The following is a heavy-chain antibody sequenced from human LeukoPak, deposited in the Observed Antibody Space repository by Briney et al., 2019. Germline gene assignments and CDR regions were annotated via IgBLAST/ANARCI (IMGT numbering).Heavy chain of an antibody. CDR3: AREGRRYFDWLLSNWLDP. J-gene: IGHJ5*02. V-gene: IGHV1-2*06. D-gene: IGHD3-9*01. CDR1: GYTFTGYY. CDR2: INPNSGGT. Sequence: GASVKVSCKASGYTFTGYYMHWVRQAPGQGLEWMGRINPNSGGTNYAQKFQGRVTMTRDTSISTAYMELSGLRSDDTAVYYCAREGRRYFDWLLSNWLDPWGQGTLVTVSS.